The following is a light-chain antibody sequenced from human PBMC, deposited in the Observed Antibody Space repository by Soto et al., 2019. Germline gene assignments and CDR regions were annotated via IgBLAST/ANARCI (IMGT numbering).Light chain of an antibody. CDR2: GAS. CDR1: QSIDSKY. CDR3: QHYGTSPGT. V-gene: IGKV3-20*01. J-gene: IGKJ1*01. Sequence: EIVLTQSPGTLSLSPGERATLSCRASQSIDSKYLGWYQQKPGQTPRLLIYGASSRATGIPDRFSGSGSGTDLTLTISRLEPEDFAVYYCQHYGTSPGTFGQGTKVEI.